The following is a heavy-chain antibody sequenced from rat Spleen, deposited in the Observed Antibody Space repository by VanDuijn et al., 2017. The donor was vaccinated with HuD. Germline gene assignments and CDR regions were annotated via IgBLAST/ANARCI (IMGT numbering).Heavy chain of an antibody. CDR1: GFTFSDYY. V-gene: IGHV5-25*01. CDR2: INLRGTDT. Sequence: EVQLVESGGGLVQPGRSMKLSCAASGFTFSDYYMAWVRQAPTKGLEWIASINLRGTDTYYRDSVKGRFTISRDNAESTLYLQIDSLRSEDTATYYCATQNYGYTGADYFDYWGQGVMVTVSS. J-gene: IGHJ2*01. D-gene: IGHD1-9*01. CDR3: ATQNYGYTGADYFDY.